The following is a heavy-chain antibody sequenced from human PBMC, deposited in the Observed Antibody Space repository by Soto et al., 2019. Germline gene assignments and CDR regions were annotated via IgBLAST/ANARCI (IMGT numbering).Heavy chain of an antibody. Sequence: QVQLQESGPGLVKPSETLSLTCTVSGGSISSYYWSWIRQPPGKGLEWIGYIYYSGSTNYNPSLKSRGTISVDTSKNQFSLKLSSVTAADTAVYYCARGACTNGVCYGGVWFDPWGQGTLVTVSS. CDR1: GGSISSYY. J-gene: IGHJ5*02. CDR3: ARGACTNGVCYGGVWFDP. D-gene: IGHD2-8*01. CDR2: IYYSGST. V-gene: IGHV4-59*01.